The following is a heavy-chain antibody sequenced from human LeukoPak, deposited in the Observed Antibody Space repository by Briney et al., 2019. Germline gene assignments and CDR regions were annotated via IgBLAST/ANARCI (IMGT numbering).Heavy chain of an antibody. Sequence: SETLSLTCTVSGGSISSSSYYWGWNRQPPGKGLEWIGSMYSSGSTYYNPSLKSRVTISVDTSKNQFSLKLSSVTAADTAVYYCARSGSGYLRYYFDYWGQGTLVTVSS. J-gene: IGHJ4*02. CDR2: MYSSGST. CDR1: GGSISSSSYY. CDR3: ARSGSGYLRYYFDY. V-gene: IGHV4-39*07. D-gene: IGHD5-12*01.